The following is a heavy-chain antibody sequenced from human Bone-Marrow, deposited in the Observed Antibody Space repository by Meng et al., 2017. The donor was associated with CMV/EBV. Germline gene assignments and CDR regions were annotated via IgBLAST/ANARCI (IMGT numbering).Heavy chain of an antibody. J-gene: IGHJ6*02. CDR1: SNY. CDR2: IYSGGST. D-gene: IGHD3-10*01. CDR3: ARAIDGSGSYLLGYYYYGMDV. V-gene: IGHV3-53*01. Sequence: SNYMSWVRQAPGKGLEWVSVIYSGGSTYYADSVKGRFTISRDNSKNTLYLQMNSLRAEDTAVYYCARAIDGSGSYLLGYYYYGMDVWGQGTTVTVSS.